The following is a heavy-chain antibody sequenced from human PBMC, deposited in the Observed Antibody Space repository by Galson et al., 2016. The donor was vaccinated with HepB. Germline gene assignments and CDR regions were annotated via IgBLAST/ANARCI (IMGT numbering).Heavy chain of an antibody. CDR3: ARVLFGSGSYWCLYV. Sequence: SLRLSCAASGFTSSSYTMSWVRQAPGKGLEWVSYISSNGATISYADSVKGRFTLTRDNAKNSLYLQMNSLRDEDTAVYFCARVLFGSGSYWCLYVWGQGTTVTVSS. CDR1: GFTSSSYT. J-gene: IGHJ6*02. D-gene: IGHD3-10*01. V-gene: IGHV3-48*02. CDR2: ISSNGATI.